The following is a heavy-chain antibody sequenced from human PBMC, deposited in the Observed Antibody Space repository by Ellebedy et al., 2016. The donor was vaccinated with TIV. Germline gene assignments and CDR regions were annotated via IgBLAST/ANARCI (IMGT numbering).Heavy chain of an antibody. CDR3: ARWFGELLYVRWFDP. CDR2: IYYSGTT. V-gene: IGHV4-59*05. Sequence: SETLSLTCTVPGGSISNYYWSWVRQPPGKGLEWIGSIYYSGTTDYNPSLESRVTISADTSENQFSLRLSSVTAADTAVYYCARWFGELLYVRWFDPWGQGTLVTVSS. D-gene: IGHD3-10*01. J-gene: IGHJ5*02. CDR1: GGSISNYY.